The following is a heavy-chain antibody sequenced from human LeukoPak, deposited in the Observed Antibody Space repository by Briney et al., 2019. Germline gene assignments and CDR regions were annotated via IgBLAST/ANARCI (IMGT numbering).Heavy chain of an antibody. V-gene: IGHV4-34*01. J-gene: IGHJ4*02. D-gene: IGHD5-12*01. Sequence: SETLSLTCAVYGESFSGYYWSWIRQPPGKGLEWIGEINHSGSTNYNPSLKSRVTISVDTSKNQFSLKLSSVTAADTAVYYCARSFGGLIVATILFDYWGQGTLVTVSS. CDR2: INHSGST. CDR3: ARSFGGLIVATILFDY. CDR1: GESFSGYY.